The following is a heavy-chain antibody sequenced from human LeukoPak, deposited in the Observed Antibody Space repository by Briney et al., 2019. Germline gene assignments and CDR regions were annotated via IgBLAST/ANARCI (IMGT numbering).Heavy chain of an antibody. CDR3: ARDCGSRRGWFDP. Sequence: SETLSLTCTVSGGSISSYYWSWIRQPPGKGLEWIGYIYYSGSTNYNPSLKSRVTISVDTSKNQFSLKLSSVTAADTAVYYCARDCGSRRGWFDPWGQGTLVTVSS. CDR2: IYYSGST. J-gene: IGHJ5*02. V-gene: IGHV4-59*01. CDR1: GGSISSYY. D-gene: IGHD3-10*01.